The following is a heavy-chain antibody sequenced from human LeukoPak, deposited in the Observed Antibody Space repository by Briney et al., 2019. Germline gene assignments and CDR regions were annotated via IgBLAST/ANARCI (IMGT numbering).Heavy chain of an antibody. Sequence: GGSLRLSCAASGFIFSDYYMSWIRQAPGKGLEWLSYISSSGSTIYYADSVKGRFTISRDNARNSLYLQMDSLRAEDTAAYYCARELDSGYDRWGQGTLVTVSS. V-gene: IGHV3-11*01. D-gene: IGHD5-12*01. CDR2: ISSSGSTI. CDR1: GFIFSDYY. CDR3: ARELDSGYDR. J-gene: IGHJ4*02.